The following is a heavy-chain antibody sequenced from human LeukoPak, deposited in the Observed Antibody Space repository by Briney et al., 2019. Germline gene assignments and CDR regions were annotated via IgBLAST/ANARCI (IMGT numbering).Heavy chain of an antibody. D-gene: IGHD2-15*01. J-gene: IGHJ4*02. CDR2: ISGSGGST. V-gene: IGHV3-23*01. Sequence: GGSLRLSCAASGFIFSSYAMSWVRQAPGKGLEWVSAISGSGGSTYYADSVKGRFTISRDNSKNTLYLQMNSLRAEDTAVYYCAKIRYCSGGSCYSGPVDYWGQGTLVTVSS. CDR3: AKIRYCSGGSCYSGPVDY. CDR1: GFIFSSYA.